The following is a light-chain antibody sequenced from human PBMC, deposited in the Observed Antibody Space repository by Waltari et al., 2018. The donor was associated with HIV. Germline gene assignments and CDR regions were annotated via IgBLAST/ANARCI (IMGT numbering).Light chain of an antibody. J-gene: IGKJ1*01. CDR3: QHYATSRTWT. CDR1: QSVSSSY. Sequence: EIVLTQSPGTLSLSPGERATLSCRASQSVSSSYLAWYQQKPGQAPRLLIYGASSRAAGIADRFSGSGSGTDFTLTISRLEPEDFAMYYCQHYATSRTWTFGQGTKVEIK. V-gene: IGKV3-20*01. CDR2: GAS.